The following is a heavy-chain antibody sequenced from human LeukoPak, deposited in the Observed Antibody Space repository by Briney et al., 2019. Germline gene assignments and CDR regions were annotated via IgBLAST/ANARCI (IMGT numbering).Heavy chain of an antibody. CDR3: ARGGSGAAAGANWFDP. Sequence: SETLSLTCVVYGGSFSGYYWSWIRQPPGKGQEWIGEINHSGSTNYNPSLKSRVTISVDTSKNQFSLKLSSVTAADTAVYYCARGGSGAAAGANWFDPWGQGTLVTVSS. J-gene: IGHJ5*02. D-gene: IGHD6-13*01. CDR1: GGSFSGYY. CDR2: INHSGST. V-gene: IGHV4-34*01.